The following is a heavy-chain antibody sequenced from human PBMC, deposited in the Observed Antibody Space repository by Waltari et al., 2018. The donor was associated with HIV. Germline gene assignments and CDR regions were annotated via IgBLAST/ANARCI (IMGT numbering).Heavy chain of an antibody. V-gene: IGHV3-48*03. Sequence: EVKLVESGGGLVQPGGSVRLSCAASGFTFSSYEMKWVRQAPGKGLEWISYMSSSGSSIYYADSVKGRFTISRDNGKKSLYLQMNILRAEDTAVYYCAKVREKQLWLRNWDFDLWGRGTLVTVSS. CDR1: GFTFSSYE. CDR3: AKVREKQLWLRNWDFDL. CDR2: MSSSGSSI. D-gene: IGHD5-18*01. J-gene: IGHJ2*01.